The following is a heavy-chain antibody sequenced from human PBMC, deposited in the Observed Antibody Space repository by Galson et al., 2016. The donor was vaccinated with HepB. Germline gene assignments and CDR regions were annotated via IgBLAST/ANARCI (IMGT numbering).Heavy chain of an antibody. D-gene: IGHD2-21*02. CDR1: GFTFSDYS. Sequence: SLRLSCAASGFTFSDYSMNWVRQAPGKGLEWVSSISSSSYYIYYADSVKGRFTISRNNANNSLYLQMNSLRAEDTAIYYCTRDDSYGLDVWGQGTTVTVSS. CDR2: ISSSSYYI. V-gene: IGHV3-21*01. J-gene: IGHJ6*02. CDR3: TRDDSYGLDV.